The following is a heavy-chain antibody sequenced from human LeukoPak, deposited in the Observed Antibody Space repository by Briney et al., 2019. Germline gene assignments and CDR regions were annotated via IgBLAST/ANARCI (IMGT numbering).Heavy chain of an antibody. V-gene: IGHV3-30-3*01. CDR3: ASGGDYYDRSGYYYFDY. CDR2: ISYDGSNK. CDR1: GFTFSSYA. Sequence: HTGGSLRLSCAASGFTFSSYAMHWVRQAPGKGLEWVAVISYDGSNKYYADSVKGRFTISRDNSKNTLYLQMNSLRAEDTAVYYCASGGDYYDRSGYYYFDYWGQGTLVTVSS. D-gene: IGHD3-22*01. J-gene: IGHJ4*02.